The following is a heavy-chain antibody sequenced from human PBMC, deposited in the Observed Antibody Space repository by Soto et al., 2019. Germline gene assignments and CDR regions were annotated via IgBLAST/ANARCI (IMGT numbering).Heavy chain of an antibody. J-gene: IGHJ3*02. Sequence: SVKVSCKASGFTFTSSAVQWVRQARGQRLEWIGWIVVGSGNTNYAQKFQERVTITSDMSTSTAYMELSSLRSEDTAVYYCARMQLGGVGDVFDIWGQGTMVTVSS. CDR1: GFTFTSSA. V-gene: IGHV1-58*01. CDR2: IVVGSGNT. D-gene: IGHD6-6*01. CDR3: ARMQLGGVGDVFDI.